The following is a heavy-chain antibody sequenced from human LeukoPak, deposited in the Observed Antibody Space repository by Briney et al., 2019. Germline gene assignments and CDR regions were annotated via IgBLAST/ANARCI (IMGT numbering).Heavy chain of an antibody. CDR1: GFTFSSYA. V-gene: IGHV3-23*01. CDR2: ISGTGGSI. CDR3: AKDYSNYDRFEY. D-gene: IGHD4-11*01. Sequence: GGSLRLSCAASGFTFSSYAMSWVRQAPGKGLEWVSDISGTGGSIDYADSVKGRFTSSRDNSKNTLYLQMNSLGAEDTAVYYCAKDYSNYDRFEYWGQGTQVTVSS. J-gene: IGHJ4*02.